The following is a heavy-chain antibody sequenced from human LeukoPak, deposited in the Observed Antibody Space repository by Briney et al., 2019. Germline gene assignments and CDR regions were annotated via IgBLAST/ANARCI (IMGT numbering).Heavy chain of an antibody. Sequence: GASVKVSCKASGYTFTSYAMHWVRQAPGQRLEWMGWINAGNGNTKYSQKFQGRVTITRDTSASTAYMELSSLRSEDTAVYYCARAEMNYDILTGYYPVGYFDYWGQGTLVTVS. CDR2: INAGNGNT. CDR3: ARAEMNYDILTGYYPVGYFDY. V-gene: IGHV1-3*01. CDR1: GYTFTSYA. J-gene: IGHJ4*02. D-gene: IGHD3-9*01.